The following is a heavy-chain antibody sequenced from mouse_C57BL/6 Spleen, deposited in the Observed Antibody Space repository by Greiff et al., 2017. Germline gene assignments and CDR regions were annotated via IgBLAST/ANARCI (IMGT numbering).Heavy chain of an antibody. CDR2: ISSGGSYT. J-gene: IGHJ2*01. D-gene: IGHD3-3*01. CDR1: GFTFSSYG. Sequence: EVKLMESGGDLVKPGGSLKLSCAASGFTFSSYGMSWVRQTPDKRLEWVATISSGGSYTYYPDSVKGRFTISRDNAKNTLYLQMSSLKSEDTAMYYCARPLGQYYFDYWGQGTTLTVSS. CDR3: ARPLGQYYFDY. V-gene: IGHV5-6*01.